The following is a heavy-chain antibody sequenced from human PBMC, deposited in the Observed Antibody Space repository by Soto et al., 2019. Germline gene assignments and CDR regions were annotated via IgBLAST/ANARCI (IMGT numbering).Heavy chain of an antibody. V-gene: IGHV4-30-2*05. CDR2: IYNSGST. CDR1: GGSISRAGYS. J-gene: IGHJ6*02. Sequence: SETLSLTCAVSGGSISRAGYSWSWIRQSPGKGLEWIGYIYNSGSTYYNPSLKSRVTISVDTSKNQFSLKLSSVTAADTAVYYCAREEDNYYYYGMDVWGQGTTVTVSS. CDR3: AREEDNYYYYGMDV.